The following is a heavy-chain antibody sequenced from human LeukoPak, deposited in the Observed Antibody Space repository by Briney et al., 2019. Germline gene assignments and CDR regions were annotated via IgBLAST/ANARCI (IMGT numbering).Heavy chain of an antibody. D-gene: IGHD4-17*01. CDR3: AREMNYGDYFDY. Sequence: GGSLRLSCAASGFTFSTYSMHWVRQAPGKGLEWVAIISYDGGNQYYPDSVKGRFTISRDNSKNTLYLQMNSLRAEDTAVYYCAREMNYGDYFDYWGQGTLVTVSS. CDR2: ISYDGGNQ. J-gene: IGHJ4*02. CDR1: GFTFSTYS. V-gene: IGHV3-30-3*01.